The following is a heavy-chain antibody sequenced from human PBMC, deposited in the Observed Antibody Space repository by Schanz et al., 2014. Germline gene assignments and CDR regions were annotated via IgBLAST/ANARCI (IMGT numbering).Heavy chain of an antibody. CDR3: ATASSPVREAGAGSSFHL. CDR1: EFTFSTDA. V-gene: IGHV3-15*01. D-gene: IGHD6-13*01. J-gene: IGHJ5*02. CDR2: IKSKTDGETT. Sequence: DVHLLESGGGLVQPGESLRLSCAAYEFTFSTDAMSWVRQAPGKGLEWLGRIKSKTDGETTDYAAPVKGRFSISRDDSQSTLYLQMNSLKIEDTAVYYCATASSPVREAGAGSSFHLWGQGTLVTVSP.